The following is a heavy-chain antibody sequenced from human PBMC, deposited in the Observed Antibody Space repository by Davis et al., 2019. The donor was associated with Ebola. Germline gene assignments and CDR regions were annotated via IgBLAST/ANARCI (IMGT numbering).Heavy chain of an antibody. D-gene: IGHD3-10*01. J-gene: IGHJ4*02. V-gene: IGHV3-21*01. CDR3: ARFYGSGSYYPYYFDY. CDR1: GFTFSSYS. CDR2: ISSSSSYI. Sequence: GGSLRLSCAASGFTFSSYSMNWVRQAPGKGLEWVSSISSSSSYIYYADSVKGRFTTSRDNAKNSLYLQMNSLRAEDTAVYYCARFYGSGSYYPYYFDYWGQGTLVTVSS.